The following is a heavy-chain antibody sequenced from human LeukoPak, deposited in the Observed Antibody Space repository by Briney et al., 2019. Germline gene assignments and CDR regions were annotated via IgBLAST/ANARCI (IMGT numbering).Heavy chain of an antibody. CDR1: GFTFSSYA. CDR2: ISYDGSNK. D-gene: IGHD6-6*01. V-gene: IGHV3-30*01. J-gene: IGHJ5*01. CDR3: ARDPAYSSSSQPNWFDS. Sequence: GRSLRLSCAASGFTFSSYAMHWVRQAPGKGLEWVAVISYDGSNKYYADSVKGRFTISRDNSKNTLYLQMNSLRAEDTAVYYCARDPAYSSSSQPNWFDSWGQGTLVTVSS.